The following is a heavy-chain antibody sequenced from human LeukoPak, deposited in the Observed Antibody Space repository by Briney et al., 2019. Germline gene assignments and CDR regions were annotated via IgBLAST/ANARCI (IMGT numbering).Heavy chain of an antibody. CDR1: GFSFSDYG. Sequence: PGGSLRLSCGAAGFSFSDYGMHWVRQAPGKGLEWVAFIRNDGSKKYYVDSVKGRFTISRDDSKNMVFLQMYSLRPEDTAVYYCAKASGRSAYGLDYWGQGTLVTVSS. CDR2: IRNDGSKK. V-gene: IGHV3-30*02. CDR3: AKASGRSAYGLDY. J-gene: IGHJ4*02. D-gene: IGHD3-16*01.